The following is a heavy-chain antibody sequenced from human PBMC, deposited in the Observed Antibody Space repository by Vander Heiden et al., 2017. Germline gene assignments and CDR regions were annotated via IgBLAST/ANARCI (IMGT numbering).Heavy chain of an antibody. Sequence: QLQLQESGPGLVKPSETLSLTCTVSCGSISSSRYYWGWIRQPPGKGLEWIGSIYYSGSTYYNPSLKSRVTISVDTSKNQFSLKLSSVTAADTAVYYCARYPTVETRFDYWGQGTLVTVSS. CDR3: ARYPTVETRFDY. CDR1: CGSISSSRYY. CDR2: IYYSGST. V-gene: IGHV4-39*01. J-gene: IGHJ4*02. D-gene: IGHD4-17*01.